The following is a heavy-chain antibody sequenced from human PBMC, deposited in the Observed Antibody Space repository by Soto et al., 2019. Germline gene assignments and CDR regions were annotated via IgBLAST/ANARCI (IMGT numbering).Heavy chain of an antibody. V-gene: IGHV3-23*01. CDR3: AKDRAGDIYVAARSGLDY. CDR1: GYTFTNFA. Sequence: GGSLRLSCVASGYTFTNFAMMWVRQAPGKGLEGLSSISGWSGTTYYADSVKGRFTLSRDTSRNTVYLQMNSLRADDTAVYYCAKDRAGDIYVAARSGLDYWGQGTLVTVSS. CDR2: ISGWSGTT. D-gene: IGHD3-3*01. J-gene: IGHJ4*02.